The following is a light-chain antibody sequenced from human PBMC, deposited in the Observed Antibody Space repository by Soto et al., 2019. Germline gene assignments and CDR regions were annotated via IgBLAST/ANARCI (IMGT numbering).Light chain of an antibody. CDR3: AAWDDSLSGQV. CDR2: RNN. V-gene: IGLV1-47*01. Sequence: QSVLTHPPSASGTPGQRVTISCSGSSSNIGSNYVYWYQQLPGTAPKLLIYRNNQRPSGVPDRFSGSKSGTSASLAISGLRSEDEADYYCAAWDDSLSGQVFGTG. J-gene: IGLJ1*01. CDR1: SSNIGSNY.